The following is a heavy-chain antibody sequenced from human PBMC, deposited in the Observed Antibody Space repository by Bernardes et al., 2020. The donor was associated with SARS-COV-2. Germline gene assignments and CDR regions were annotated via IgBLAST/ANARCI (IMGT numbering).Heavy chain of an antibody. Sequence: GELRLSCAASWFTFSSNYISWVLPSPGKGLEWVSVTHSGGSTYYADSVKGRFTISRHNSKNTLYLQMNSLRAEDTAVYYCALTTYYYDTSGYFYWGQGTLVTVSS. CDR2: THSGGST. CDR3: ALTTYYYDTSGYFY. D-gene: IGHD3-22*01. V-gene: IGHV3-53*04. J-gene: IGHJ4*02. CDR1: WFTFSSNY.